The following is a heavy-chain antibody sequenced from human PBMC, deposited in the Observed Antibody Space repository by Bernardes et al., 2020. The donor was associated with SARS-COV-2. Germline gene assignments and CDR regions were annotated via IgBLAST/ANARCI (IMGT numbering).Heavy chain of an antibody. J-gene: IGHJ6*02. D-gene: IGHD3-3*01. V-gene: IGHV3-23*01. CDR3: AKLVKVFGVVIFNYYYGMDV. CDR1: GFTFSSYA. Sequence: LRLSCAASGFTFSSYAMSWVRQAPGKGLEWVSAISGSGGSTYYADSVKGRFTISRDNSKNTLYLQMNSLRAEDTAVYYCAKLVKVFGVVIFNYYYGMDVWGQGTTVTVSS. CDR2: ISGSGGST.